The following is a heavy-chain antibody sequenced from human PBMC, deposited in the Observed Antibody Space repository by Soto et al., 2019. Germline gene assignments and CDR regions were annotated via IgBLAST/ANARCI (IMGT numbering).Heavy chain of an antibody. J-gene: IGHJ4*02. CDR2: IYYSGTT. Sequence: QVQLQESGPGLVKPSETLSLTCAVSGDSVSNDNYYWSWIRQPPGKGLEWIGYIYYSGTTNYNSYLKSRLSLSVDMSKNQFSPKLASVTAADTAVYFCARSQRGRTAFTFDYWGQGALVTVSS. CDR3: ARSQRGRTAFTFDY. D-gene: IGHD3-16*01. V-gene: IGHV4-61*01. CDR1: GDSVSNDNYY.